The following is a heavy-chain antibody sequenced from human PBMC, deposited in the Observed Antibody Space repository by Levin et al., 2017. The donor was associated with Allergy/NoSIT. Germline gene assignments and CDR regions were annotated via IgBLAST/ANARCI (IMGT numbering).Heavy chain of an antibody. CDR3: ARGNYDFWSGYYIGRHYFDY. D-gene: IGHD3-3*01. CDR1: GFTFSDYY. J-gene: IGHJ4*02. CDR2: ISSSGSTI. V-gene: IGHV3-11*01. Sequence: LSLTCAASGFTFSDYYMSWIRQAPGKGLEWVSYISSSGSTIYYADSVKGRFTISRDNAKNSLYLQMNSLRAEDTAVYYCARGNYDFWSGYYIGRHYFDYWGQGTLVTVSS.